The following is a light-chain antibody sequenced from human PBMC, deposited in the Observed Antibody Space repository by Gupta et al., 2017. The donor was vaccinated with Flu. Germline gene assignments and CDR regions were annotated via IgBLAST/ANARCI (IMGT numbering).Light chain of an antibody. CDR1: SGHSSYA. Sequence: VKLTCTLSSGHSSYAIAWHQQQPEKGPRYLMKLNSDGSHSKGDGILDRFSGSSSGAERYLTISSLQSEDEADYYCQTWDTGIRVFGGGTKLTVL. CDR3: QTWDTGIRV. CDR2: LNSDGSH. J-gene: IGLJ3*02. V-gene: IGLV4-69*01.